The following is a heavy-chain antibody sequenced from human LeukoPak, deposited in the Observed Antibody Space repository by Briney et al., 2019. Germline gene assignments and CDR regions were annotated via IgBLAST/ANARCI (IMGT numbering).Heavy chain of an antibody. CDR3: AKGPGRTIFGVVIKSSDY. D-gene: IGHD3-3*01. CDR2: ISYDGSNK. V-gene: IGHV3-30*18. Sequence: GRSLRLSCAASGFTFSSYGMHWVRQAPGKGLEWVAVISYDGSNKYYADSVKGRFTISRDNSKNTLYLQMNGLRAEDTAVYYCAKGPGRTIFGVVIKSSDYWGQGTLVTVSS. CDR1: GFTFSSYG. J-gene: IGHJ4*02.